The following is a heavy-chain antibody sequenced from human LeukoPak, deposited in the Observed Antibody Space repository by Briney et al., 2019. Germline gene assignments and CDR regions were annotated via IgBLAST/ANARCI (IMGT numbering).Heavy chain of an antibody. CDR2: IYYSGST. J-gene: IGHJ4*02. Sequence: PSETLSLTCTVSGGSISSSSYYWGWIRQPPGKGLEWIGSIYYSGSTYYNPSLKSRVTISVDTSKNQFSLKLSSVTAADTAVYYCARHPRVRGVIGPLIDYWGQGTLVTVSS. D-gene: IGHD3-10*01. V-gene: IGHV4-39*01. CDR3: ARHPRVRGVIGPLIDY. CDR1: GGSISSSSYY.